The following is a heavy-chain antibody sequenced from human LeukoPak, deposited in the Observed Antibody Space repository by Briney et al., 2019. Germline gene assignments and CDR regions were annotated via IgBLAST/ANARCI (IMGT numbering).Heavy chain of an antibody. V-gene: IGHV3-21*01. CDR3: ARGKDNSFDH. CDR1: AFTLSSYT. CDR2: IDRASSLK. Sequence: GRAMRFFWVAAAFTLSSYTMNWVRQAPGKGLEWVSSIDRASSLKYYVDSVKGRFTISRDNAKDMLYLQMNSLRAEDTAVYYCARGKDNSFDHWGQGTLVTVSS. J-gene: IGHJ4*02. D-gene: IGHD4-11*01.